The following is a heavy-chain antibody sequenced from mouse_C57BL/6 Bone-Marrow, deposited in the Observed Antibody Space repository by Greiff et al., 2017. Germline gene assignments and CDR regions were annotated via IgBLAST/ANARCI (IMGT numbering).Heavy chain of an antibody. D-gene: IGHD4-1*01. CDR2: ISYDGSN. CDR3: ARERWDFDY. V-gene: IGHV3-6*01. Sequence: EVKLQESGPGLVKPSQSLSLTCSVTGYSITSGYYWNWIRQFPGNKLEWMGYISYDGSNNYNPSLKNRISITRDTSKNQFFLKLNSVTTEDTATYYCARERWDFDYWGQGTTLTVSS. CDR1: GYSITSGYY. J-gene: IGHJ2*01.